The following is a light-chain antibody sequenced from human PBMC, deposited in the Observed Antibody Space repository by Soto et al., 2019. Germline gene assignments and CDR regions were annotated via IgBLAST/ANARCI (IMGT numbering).Light chain of an antibody. Sequence: DIQMTQSPSTLSGSVGDRVTITCRASQTISSWLAWYQQKPGKAPKLLIYKASTLKSGVPSRFSGSGSGTEFTLTISSLQSEDFAVYYCHQYNDWPRTFGQGTKV. CDR2: KAS. CDR3: HQYNDWPRT. J-gene: IGKJ1*01. V-gene: IGKV1-5*03. CDR1: QTISSW.